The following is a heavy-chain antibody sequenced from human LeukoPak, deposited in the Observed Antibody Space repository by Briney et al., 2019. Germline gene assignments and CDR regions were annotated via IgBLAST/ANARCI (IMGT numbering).Heavy chain of an antibody. D-gene: IGHD6-13*01. Sequence: SETLSLTCTVSGGSISSYYWSWIRQPPGKGLEWIGYIYYSGSTNYNPSLKSRVTISVDTSKNQFSLKLSPVTAADTAVYYCARTSSSRYLHFDYWGQGTLVTVSS. V-gene: IGHV4-59*08. CDR3: ARTSSSRYLHFDY. CDR2: IYYSGST. CDR1: GGSISSYY. J-gene: IGHJ4*02.